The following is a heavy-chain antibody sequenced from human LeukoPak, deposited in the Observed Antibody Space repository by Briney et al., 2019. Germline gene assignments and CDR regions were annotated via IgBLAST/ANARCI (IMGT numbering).Heavy chain of an antibody. J-gene: IGHJ4*02. CDR3: AKVMSSGHLSFDD. Sequence: SGGSLRLSCAASGFTFSSYSMNWVRQAPGKGLEWVSYTSSSSSTIYYADSVKGRFTISRDNSKNTVSLLIDSLRDDDTAIYYCAKVMSSGHLSFDDWGQGTLVIVSA. CDR2: TSSSSSTI. CDR1: GFTFSSYS. V-gene: IGHV3-48*02. D-gene: IGHD5/OR15-5a*01.